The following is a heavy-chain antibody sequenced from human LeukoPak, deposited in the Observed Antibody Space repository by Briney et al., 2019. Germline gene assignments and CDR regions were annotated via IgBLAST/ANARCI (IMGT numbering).Heavy chain of an antibody. Sequence: SVKVFCKASGGTLNNYSITWVRQARGQGLEGMGSIVSVCGRTNYAENAQGRHTITTNESTSTAYIELSSLRSDDTAVYFCARTSRHDYGEYAAIDAFDIWGQGTPVTVSS. D-gene: IGHD4-17*01. V-gene: IGHV1-69*05. CDR2: IVSVCGRT. J-gene: IGHJ3*02. CDR3: ARTSRHDYGEYAAIDAFDI. CDR1: GGTLNNYS.